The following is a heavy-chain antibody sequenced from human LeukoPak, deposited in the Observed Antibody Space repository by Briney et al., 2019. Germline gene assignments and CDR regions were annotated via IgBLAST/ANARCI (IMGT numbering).Heavy chain of an antibody. Sequence: ASVKVSCKAPGYTFTDYYIHWVRQAPGQGLEWMGWINPNSDYTFYAQKFQGRVTLTRDTSINTVYMELTTLTSDDTALYYCAVAPGDYWGQGTLVSVSA. CDR3: AVAPGDY. CDR2: INPNSDYT. J-gene: IGHJ4*02. CDR1: GYTFTDYY. V-gene: IGHV1-2*02. D-gene: IGHD2-21*01.